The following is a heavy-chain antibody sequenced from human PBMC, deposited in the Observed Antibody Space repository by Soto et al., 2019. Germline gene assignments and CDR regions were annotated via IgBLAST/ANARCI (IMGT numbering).Heavy chain of an antibody. J-gene: IGHJ3*01. Sequence: QVQLQESGPGLVKTSDTLSLTCTVSGGSITPYYWSWIRQPPGEGLEWIGYVSYSGKTGYNPSLKSRVSMSIDTSKNEFSLKLTSLTAADAATYYCARQQYTVVTAFDVWGQGTKVAVSS. CDR2: VSYSGKT. CDR3: ARQQYTVVTAFDV. V-gene: IGHV4-59*07. D-gene: IGHD2-15*01. CDR1: GGSITPYY.